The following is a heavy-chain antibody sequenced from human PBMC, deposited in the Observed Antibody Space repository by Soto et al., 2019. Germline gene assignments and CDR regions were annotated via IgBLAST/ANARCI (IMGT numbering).Heavy chain of an antibody. J-gene: IGHJ5*02. V-gene: IGHV3-74*01. CDR2: IDTDGGGT. CDR3: ATVFDL. Sequence: DVQLVESGGGLVQPGGSLRVSCAASGFTLGSHRIHWVRQPPGKGLEWVSRIDTDGGGTSYADSVRGRFTISTDNAKNTVYLQMTGLRAEDTAVYYCATVFDLWGQGTLVTVSP. CDR1: GFTLGSHR.